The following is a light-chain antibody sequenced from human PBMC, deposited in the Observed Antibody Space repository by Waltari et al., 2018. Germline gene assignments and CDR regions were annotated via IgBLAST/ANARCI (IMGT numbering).Light chain of an antibody. V-gene: IGLV6-57*02. CDR1: SGSIASNY. CDR2: EDH. J-gene: IGLJ3*02. Sequence: NFMLTQPHSVSESPGKTVTISCSGSSGSIASNYAQWYQQRPGSAPNTVIYEDHQRPSGVPVRFSGSIDSSSNSASLTISGLKTEDEADYYCQSYDGTNWVFGGGTKLTVL. CDR3: QSYDGTNWV.